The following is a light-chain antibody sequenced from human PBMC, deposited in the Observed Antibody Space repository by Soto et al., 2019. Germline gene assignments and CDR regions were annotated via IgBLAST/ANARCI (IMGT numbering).Light chain of an antibody. V-gene: IGKV3-20*01. CDR1: QSVSSSY. CDR2: GAS. J-gene: IGKJ1*01. CDR3: QQFATSPGT. Sequence: ETVFTQSPGTLSFSPGERATLSCRASQSVSSSYLAWFQQKPGQAPRLLIYGASSRATDIPDRFSGSGSGTDFTLTISRLEPEDFAVYYCQQFATSPGTLGQGTKVDI.